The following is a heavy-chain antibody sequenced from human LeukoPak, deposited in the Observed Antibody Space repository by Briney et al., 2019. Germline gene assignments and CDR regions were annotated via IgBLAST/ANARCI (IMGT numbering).Heavy chain of an antibody. CDR1: GYTFTGYY. CDR2: INPNSGGT. J-gene: IGHJ5*02. D-gene: IGHD3-10*01. V-gene: IGHV1-2*02. Sequence: ASVKVSCKASGYTFTGYYMHWVRQAPGQGLEWMGWINPNSGGTNYAQKFQGRVTMTRDTSISTAYMELSRLRSDDTAVYYCAREVMRGSGIYYKLKWFDPWGQGTLVTVSS. CDR3: AREVMRGSGIYYKLKWFDP.